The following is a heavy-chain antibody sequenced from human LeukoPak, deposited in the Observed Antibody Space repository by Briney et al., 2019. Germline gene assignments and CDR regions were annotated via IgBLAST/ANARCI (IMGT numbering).Heavy chain of an antibody. D-gene: IGHD1-26*01. CDR3: AKDVGKWESLHFFDY. CDR2: ISSDGSGH. J-gene: IGHJ4*02. Sequence: GGSLRLSCAASGFIFSNYGMHWVRQAPGKGLEWITLISSDGSGHFYADSVKGRFTISRDNSKNTLWLQTNSLRGDDTAVYYCAKDVGKWESLHFFDYWGQGTLVTVSS. V-gene: IGHV3-30*18. CDR1: GFIFSNYG.